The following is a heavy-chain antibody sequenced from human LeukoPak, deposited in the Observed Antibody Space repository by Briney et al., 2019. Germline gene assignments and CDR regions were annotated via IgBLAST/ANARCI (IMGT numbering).Heavy chain of an antibody. Sequence: ASVRVSCKASGDSSRTNAIVWLRQAPGQRPEWMGWISAGSGNTKYSQKFQDRVTLTRDTAASTVYTDLSSLRPEDTAVYFCARERDDDPFDIWGQGTQVIVSS. J-gene: IGHJ3*02. V-gene: IGHV1-3*01. D-gene: IGHD1-1*01. CDR1: GDSSRTNA. CDR3: ARERDDDPFDI. CDR2: ISAGSGNT.